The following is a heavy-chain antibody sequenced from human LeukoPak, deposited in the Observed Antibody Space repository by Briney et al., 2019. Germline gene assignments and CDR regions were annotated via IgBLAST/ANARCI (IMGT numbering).Heavy chain of an antibody. V-gene: IGHV4-34*01. D-gene: IGHD2-2*01. Sequence: PSETLSLTCAVYGVSFSGYYWSWIRQPPGKGLEWIGEINHSGSTNYNPSLKSRVTISVDTSKNQFSLKLSSVTAADTAVYYCASWDCSSTSCYLGYWGQGTLVTVSS. CDR2: INHSGST. CDR1: GVSFSGYY. J-gene: IGHJ4*02. CDR3: ASWDCSSTSCYLGY.